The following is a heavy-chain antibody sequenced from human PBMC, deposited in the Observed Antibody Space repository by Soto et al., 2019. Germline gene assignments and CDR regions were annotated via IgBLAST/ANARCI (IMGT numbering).Heavy chain of an antibody. CDR3: ALEVVVGGMDV. D-gene: IGHD2-21*01. CDR2: IYPGDSDT. CDR1: GYSFTSYW. Sequence: HGESLKISCKGSGYSFTSYWIGWVRQMPGKGLEWMGTIYPGDSDTRYSPSFQGQVTISADKSISTGYLQWSSLKASDIAKYYCALEVVVGGMDVWGQETTVTVSS. J-gene: IGHJ6*02. V-gene: IGHV5-51*01.